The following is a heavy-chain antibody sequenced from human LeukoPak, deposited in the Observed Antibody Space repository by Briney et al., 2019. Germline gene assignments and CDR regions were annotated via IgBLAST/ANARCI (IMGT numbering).Heavy chain of an antibody. Sequence: GGSLRLSCAASGFTFSSYAMSWVRQAPGKGLEWVSSISSSSSYIYYADSVKGRFTISRDNAKNSLYLQMNSLRAEDTAVYYCAGTYSGSYPAVWGQGTLVTVSS. CDR3: AGTYSGSYPAV. J-gene: IGHJ4*02. CDR2: ISSSSSYI. CDR1: GFTFSSYA. V-gene: IGHV3-21*01. D-gene: IGHD1-26*01.